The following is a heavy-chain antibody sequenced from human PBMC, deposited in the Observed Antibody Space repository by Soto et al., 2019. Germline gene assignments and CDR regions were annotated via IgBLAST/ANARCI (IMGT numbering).Heavy chain of an antibody. V-gene: IGHV4-59*12. Sequence: PSETLSLTCTVSGGSISSYYWSWIRQPPGKGLEWIGYISNSGRTNYNPSLKSRLSISLDTSENQFSLKLTSVTVADTAIYYCARARQYYDCELDPWGQGTLVTVSS. CDR1: GGSISSYY. J-gene: IGHJ5*02. CDR3: ARARQYYDCELDP. D-gene: IGHD3-16*01. CDR2: ISNSGRT.